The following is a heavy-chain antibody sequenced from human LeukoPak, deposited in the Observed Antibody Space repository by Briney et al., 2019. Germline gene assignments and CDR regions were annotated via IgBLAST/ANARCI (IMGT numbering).Heavy chain of an antibody. V-gene: IGHV3-33*06. D-gene: IGHD1-1*01. CDR1: GFTFSNYG. J-gene: IGHJ4*02. CDR2: IWYDGNNK. CDR3: AKTTRRLFDY. Sequence: GGSLRLSCAASGFTFSNYGMHWVRQAPGKGLEWVAVIWYDGNNKNYADSVKGRFTISRDNSKNTLYLQMNSLRAEDTAVYYCAKTTRRLFDYWGQGTLVTVSS.